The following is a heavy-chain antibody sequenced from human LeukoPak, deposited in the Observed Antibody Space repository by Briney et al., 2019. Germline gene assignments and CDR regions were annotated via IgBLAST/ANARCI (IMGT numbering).Heavy chain of an antibody. CDR2: IVSTAT. J-gene: IGHJ4*02. D-gene: IGHD5-12*01. CDR3: ARDTTVASGMQY. Sequence: PSETLSLTCTVSGGSISTYSWSWVRQTPDKGLEWIGAIVSTATKYNPPLESRVAISVDTSKNQFSLRLNSLTTADTASYFCARDTTVASGMQYWGPGTLVTVSS. V-gene: IGHV4-59*01. CDR1: GGSISTYS.